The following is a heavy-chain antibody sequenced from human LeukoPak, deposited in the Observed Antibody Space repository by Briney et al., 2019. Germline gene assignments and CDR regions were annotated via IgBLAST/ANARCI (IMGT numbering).Heavy chain of an antibody. CDR2: INHSGST. V-gene: IGHV4-34*01. Sequence: SETLSLTCAVYGGSFSGYYWSWIRQPPGKGLEWIGEINHSGSTNYNPSLKSRVTISVDTSKNQFSLKLSSVTAADTAVYYCARGGYGNYYYYYVDVWGKGTTVTVSS. CDR3: ARGGYGNYYYYYVDV. D-gene: IGHD5-12*01. J-gene: IGHJ6*03. CDR1: GGSFSGYY.